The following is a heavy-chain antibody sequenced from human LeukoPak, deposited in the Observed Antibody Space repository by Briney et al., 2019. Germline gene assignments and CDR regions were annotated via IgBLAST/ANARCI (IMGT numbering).Heavy chain of an antibody. CDR2: IIPIFGTA. V-gene: IGHV1-69*06. D-gene: IGHD6-13*01. CDR3: ARSSIIAAAGPYYFDY. Sequence: SVKVSCKASGGTFSSYAISWVRQAPGQGLEWTGGIIPIFGTANYAQKFQGRVTITADKSTSTAYMELSSLRSEDTAVYYCARSSIIAAAGPYYFDYWGQGTLVTVSS. J-gene: IGHJ4*02. CDR1: GGTFSSYA.